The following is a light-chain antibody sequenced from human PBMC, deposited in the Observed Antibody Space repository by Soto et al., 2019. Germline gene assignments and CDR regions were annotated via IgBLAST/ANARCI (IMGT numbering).Light chain of an antibody. CDR1: SSNIGRNT. J-gene: IGLJ1*01. Sequence: QSALTQPSSASGTPGQRVTISCSGSSSNIGRNTVNWYQQLPGTAPKLLIYSNNQRPSGVPDRFSGSKSGTSASLAISGLQSEDEADYYCAAWDDSLNGFYVFGTGTKVTVL. V-gene: IGLV1-44*01. CDR2: SNN. CDR3: AAWDDSLNGFYV.